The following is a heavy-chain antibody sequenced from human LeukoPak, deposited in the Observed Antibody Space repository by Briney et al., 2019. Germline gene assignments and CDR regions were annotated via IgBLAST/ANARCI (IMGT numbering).Heavy chain of an antibody. V-gene: IGHV4-34*01. D-gene: IGHD3-10*01. CDR1: GGSFSGYY. CDR3: ARTYYGSGSYLRFELSRFDYTFDY. Sequence: SETLSLTCAVHGGSFSGYYWSWIRQPPGKGLEWIGEINHSGSTNYNPSLKSRVTISVDTSKNQFSLKLSSVTAADTAVYYCARTYYGSGSYLRFELSRFDYTFDYWGQGTLVTVSS. CDR2: INHSGST. J-gene: IGHJ4*02.